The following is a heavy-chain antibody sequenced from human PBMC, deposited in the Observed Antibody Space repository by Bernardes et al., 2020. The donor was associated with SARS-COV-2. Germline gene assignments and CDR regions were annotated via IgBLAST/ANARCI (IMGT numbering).Heavy chain of an antibody. CDR3: VRGTRLIGTTRNSYFIMDV. CDR2: SRDKAESYTT. V-gene: IGHV3-72*01. D-gene: IGHD1-7*01. CDR1: GFTFSDHY. J-gene: IGHJ6*02. Sequence: GGSLRLSCVGSGFTFSDHYMEWVRQAPGKGLEWIGRSRDKAESYTTKYAASVQGRFTISRDESENSLYLQMNSLESEDTAVYYCVRGTRLIGTTRNSYFIMDVWGQGTTVTVSS.